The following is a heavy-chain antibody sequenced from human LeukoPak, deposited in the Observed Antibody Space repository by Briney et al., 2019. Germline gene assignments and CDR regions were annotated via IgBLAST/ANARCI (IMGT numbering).Heavy chain of an antibody. D-gene: IGHD2/OR15-2a*01. Sequence: GGSLRLSCAASGFTFSGYSMNWVRQAPGKGLEWVSSISSSNYISYADSVKGRFTISRDNAKNSLYLQMNSLRAEDTAVYYCAKDIDTHLIYAEDHGMDVWGQGTLVTVSS. CDR3: AKDIDTHLIYAEDHGMDV. V-gene: IGHV3-21*01. CDR2: ISSSNYI. CDR1: GFTFSGYS. J-gene: IGHJ6*02.